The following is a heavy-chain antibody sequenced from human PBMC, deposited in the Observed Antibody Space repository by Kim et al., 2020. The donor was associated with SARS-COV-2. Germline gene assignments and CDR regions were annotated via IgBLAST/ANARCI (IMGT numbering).Heavy chain of an antibody. CDR1: GGSIRSGGKF. Sequence: SETLCLTCSVSGGSIRSGGKFWTWIRQHPAKGLEWIGYISYSGNTHYSPSLRSRVSISLQTSENQFSLELTSVTAADTAVYYCARGQPLDYWGQGILVTV. V-gene: IGHV4-31*03. CDR3: ARGQPLDY. D-gene: IGHD2-2*01. J-gene: IGHJ4*02. CDR2: ISYSGNT.